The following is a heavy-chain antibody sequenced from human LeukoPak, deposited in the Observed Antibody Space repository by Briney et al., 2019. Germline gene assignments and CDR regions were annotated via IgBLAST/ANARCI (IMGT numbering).Heavy chain of an antibody. Sequence: SETLSLTCTVSGGSIRTYCWSWIRQSPGKGLEWIGYIYNSGSTNYNPSLKSRVTISVDTSKNQFPLKLSSVTAADTAVYYCAGGIFYGSGSFPMLWFDPWGQGTLVTVSS. CDR3: AGGIFYGSGSFPMLWFDP. D-gene: IGHD3-10*01. CDR1: GGSIRTYC. CDR2: IYNSGST. J-gene: IGHJ5*02. V-gene: IGHV4-59*01.